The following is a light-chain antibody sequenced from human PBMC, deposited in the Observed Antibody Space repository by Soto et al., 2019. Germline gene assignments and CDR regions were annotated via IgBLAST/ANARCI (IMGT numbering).Light chain of an antibody. V-gene: IGLV2-14*03. J-gene: IGLJ1*01. CDR1: SSDVGGYNY. CDR2: QVA. Sequence: QSVLTQPASVSGSPGQSITISCTGTSSDVGGYNYVSWFQQHPGKAPKVVIYQVAYRPSGVSNRFSGSKSGNTASLIISGLQAEDEADYYCCSYSSSNTPYVFGTGTKVTVL. CDR3: CSYSSSNTPYV.